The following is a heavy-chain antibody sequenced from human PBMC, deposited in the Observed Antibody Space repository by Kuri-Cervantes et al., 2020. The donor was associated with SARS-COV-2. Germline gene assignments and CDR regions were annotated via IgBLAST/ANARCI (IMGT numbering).Heavy chain of an antibody. CDR1: GASTTSHY. Sequence: SETLSLTCNVSGASTTSHYWSWIRQPPGKGLEWIGFIYSGGYTKYNPSLESRVTISIDTSKNQVSLRLTSATAADSAVYYCGRVSWLQLWHRYSDSWGQGTLVTVSS. CDR2: IYSGGYT. V-gene: IGHV4-59*08. D-gene: IGHD5-24*01. J-gene: IGHJ4*02. CDR3: GRVSWLQLWHRYSDS.